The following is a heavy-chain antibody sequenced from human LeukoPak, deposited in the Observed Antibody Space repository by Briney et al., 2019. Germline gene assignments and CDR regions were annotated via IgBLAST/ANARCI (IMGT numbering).Heavy chain of an antibody. Sequence: GGSLRLSCAASGFTFSSYGMHWVRQAPGTGLEWVAVIWYDGSNKYYADSVKGRFTISRDNSKNTLYLQMNSLRAEDTAVYYCAKATTVTTPLVDYWGQGTLVTVSS. J-gene: IGHJ4*02. CDR1: GFTFSSYG. CDR2: IWYDGSNK. D-gene: IGHD4-11*01. CDR3: AKATTVTTPLVDY. V-gene: IGHV3-33*06.